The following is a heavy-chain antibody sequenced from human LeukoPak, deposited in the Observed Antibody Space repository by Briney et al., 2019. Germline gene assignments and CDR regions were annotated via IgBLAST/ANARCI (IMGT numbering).Heavy chain of an antibody. CDR1: GFPVINS. V-gene: IGHV3-53*01. CDR3: ARDMTMVRGVILGAFDI. CDR2: FYSGGNT. J-gene: IGHJ3*02. D-gene: IGHD3-10*01. Sequence: PGGSLRLSCTVSGFPVINSMSWVRQAPGKGLEWVSFYSGGNTHYSDSVKGRFTISRDNAKNSLYLQMNSLRAEDTALYYCARDMTMVRGVILGAFDIWGQGTMVTVSS.